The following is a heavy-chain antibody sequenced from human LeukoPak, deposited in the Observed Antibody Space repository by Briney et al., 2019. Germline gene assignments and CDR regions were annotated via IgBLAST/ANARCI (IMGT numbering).Heavy chain of an antibody. Sequence: SGGSLRLSCAASGFTFSSYAMSWVRQAPGKGLEWVSAISGSGGSTYYADSVKGRFTISRDNSKNTLYLQMNSLRPEDTAVYYCARDLHCSGGSCYSGLHYWGQGTLVTVSS. CDR2: ISGSGGST. V-gene: IGHV3-23*01. D-gene: IGHD2-15*01. CDR3: ARDLHCSGGSCYSGLHY. J-gene: IGHJ4*02. CDR1: GFTFSSYA.